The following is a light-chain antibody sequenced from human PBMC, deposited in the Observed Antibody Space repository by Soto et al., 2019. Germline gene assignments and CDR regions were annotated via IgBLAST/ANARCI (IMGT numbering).Light chain of an antibody. V-gene: IGLV1-40*01. CDR1: SSNIRSHT. Sequence: QAVVTQPPSASGTPGQRVIMSCSGSSSNIRSHTVNWYQQLPGTAPKLLIYGNTNRPSGVPDRFSGSKSGTSASLAITGLQAEDEADYYCQSYDSSLSVYVFGTGTKVTVL. CDR2: GNT. J-gene: IGLJ1*01. CDR3: QSYDSSLSVYV.